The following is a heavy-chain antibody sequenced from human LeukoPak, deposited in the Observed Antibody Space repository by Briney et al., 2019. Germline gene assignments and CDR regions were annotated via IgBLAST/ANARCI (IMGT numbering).Heavy chain of an antibody. CDR1: GYTFTSYG. J-gene: IGHJ6*03. Sequence: ASVKVSCKASGYTFTSYGISWVRQAPGEGLEWMGCISAYNCNTNYAQKLQGRVTMTTHTSTRTDYMELRSLRSDDTAVYYGARDTRTIFGVVISGGRGMDVWGKGTTVTVSS. CDR2: ISAYNCNT. D-gene: IGHD3-3*01. CDR3: ARDTRTIFGVVISGGRGMDV. V-gene: IGHV1-18*01.